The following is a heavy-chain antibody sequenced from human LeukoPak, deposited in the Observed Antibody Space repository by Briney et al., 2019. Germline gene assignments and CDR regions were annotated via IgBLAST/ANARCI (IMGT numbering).Heavy chain of an antibody. D-gene: IGHD3-16*01. J-gene: IGHJ4*02. Sequence: GGSLRLSCAASGFTFSSYWMHWVRQAPGKGLEWVAVISYDGSNKYYADSVKGRFTISRDNSKNTLYLQMNSLRAEDTAVYYCAKDQYYDYVWGSLDYWGQGTLVTVSS. CDR2: ISYDGSNK. CDR1: GFTFSSYW. CDR3: AKDQYYDYVWGSLDY. V-gene: IGHV3-30*18.